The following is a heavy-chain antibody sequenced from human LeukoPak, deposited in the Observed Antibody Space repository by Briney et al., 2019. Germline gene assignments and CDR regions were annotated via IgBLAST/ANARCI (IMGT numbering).Heavy chain of an antibody. CDR1: GFTFSGSD. D-gene: IGHD6-19*01. Sequence: GGSLRLSCAASGFTFSGSDMHWVRQASGKGLEWVGRLRSKANNDATAYGAPVTGRFTISRDDSKNTAYLQMNSLKTEDTAVYYCTRWVTGTGAHMDVWGKGTTVTIS. CDR3: TRWVTGTGAHMDV. V-gene: IGHV3-73*01. J-gene: IGHJ6*03. CDR2: LRSKANNDAT.